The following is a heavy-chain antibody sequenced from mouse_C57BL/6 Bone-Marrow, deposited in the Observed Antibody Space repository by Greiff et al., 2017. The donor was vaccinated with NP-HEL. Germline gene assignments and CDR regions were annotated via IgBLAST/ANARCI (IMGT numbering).Heavy chain of an antibody. V-gene: IGHV1-82*01. Sequence: QVQLKESGPELVKPGASVKISCKASGYAFSSSWMNWVKQRPGKGLEWIGRIYPGDGDTNYNGKFKGKATLTADKSSSTAYMQLSSLTSEDSAVYFCARRGIYYYGSSYDAMDYWGQGTSVTVSS. CDR2: IYPGDGDT. CDR3: ARRGIYYYGSSYDAMDY. J-gene: IGHJ4*01. D-gene: IGHD1-1*01. CDR1: GYAFSSSW.